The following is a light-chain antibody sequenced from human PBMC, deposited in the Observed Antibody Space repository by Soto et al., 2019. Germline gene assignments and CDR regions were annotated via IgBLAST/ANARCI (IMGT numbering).Light chain of an antibody. CDR3: QQYGSSPLT. J-gene: IGKJ4*01. Sequence: EIVLTQSPGTLSLSPGERATLSCRASQSVSSSYLAWYQQKPGQAPRLLIYGESSRATGIPDRFSGSGSGTVFTLTISRLEPEDFAVYYCQQYGSSPLTFGGGTKVDIK. V-gene: IGKV3-20*01. CDR2: GES. CDR1: QSVSSSY.